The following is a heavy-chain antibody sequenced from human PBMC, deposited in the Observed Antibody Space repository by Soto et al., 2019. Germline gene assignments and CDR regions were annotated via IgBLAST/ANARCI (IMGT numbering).Heavy chain of an antibody. CDR2: ISHSGKTI. J-gene: IGHJ3*01. CDR3: TRRESGAFDV. V-gene: IGHV3-11*01. Sequence: GRLRLSGTTSGFTFRDYYFSWIRQAPGKGLEWISYISHSGKTIYYADSVKGRFTISRDDAKKTLYLQMNSLRDEDTAMYYCTRRESGAFDVWGHGTMVTVSS. CDR1: GFTFRDYY.